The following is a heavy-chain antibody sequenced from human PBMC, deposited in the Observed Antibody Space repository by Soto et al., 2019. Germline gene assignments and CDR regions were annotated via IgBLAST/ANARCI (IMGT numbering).Heavy chain of an antibody. J-gene: IGHJ5*02. Sequence: SETLSLTCAVSGDSINDYYWSRIRRPPGGGLEWVGYVHHTGSTNYNPSLKSRVTISVDTSKNQFSLKLSSVTAADTAVYYCARAEMATVNNNWFDPWGQGTLVTVSS. CDR1: GDSINDYY. V-gene: IGHV4-59*12. D-gene: IGHD4-4*01. CDR2: VHHTGST. CDR3: ARAEMATVNNNWFDP.